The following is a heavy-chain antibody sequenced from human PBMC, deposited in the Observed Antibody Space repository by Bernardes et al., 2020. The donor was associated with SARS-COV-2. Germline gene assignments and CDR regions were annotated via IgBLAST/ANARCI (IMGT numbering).Heavy chain of an antibody. Sequence: GGSLRLSCAASGFTFTKDDMSWVRQAPGKGLEWVSGISCSGNTTYYADSVKCRFTITRDNSKNTLFLQMDSLRAEDTAVYYCAKDDDRPLFGAPGFDSWGQGTLVTVSS. J-gene: IGHJ4*02. D-gene: IGHD3-3*01. CDR1: GFTFTKDD. V-gene: IGHV3-23*01. CDR2: ISCSGNTT. CDR3: AKDDDRPLFGAPGFDS.